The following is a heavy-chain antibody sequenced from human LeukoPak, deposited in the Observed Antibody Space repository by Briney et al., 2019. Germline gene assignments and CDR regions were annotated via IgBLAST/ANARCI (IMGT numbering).Heavy chain of an antibody. D-gene: IGHD1-26*01. J-gene: IGHJ3*02. CDR3: ASGVIRQWDGAFDI. V-gene: IGHV3-30-3*01. CDR2: ISYDGSNK. CDR1: GLTFSSYA. Sequence: GGSLRLSCAASGLTFSSYAMHWVRQAPGKGLEWVAVISYDGSNKYYADSVKGRFTISRDNSKNPLYLQMNSLRAGDTAVYYCASGVIRQWDGAFDIWGQGTMVTVSS.